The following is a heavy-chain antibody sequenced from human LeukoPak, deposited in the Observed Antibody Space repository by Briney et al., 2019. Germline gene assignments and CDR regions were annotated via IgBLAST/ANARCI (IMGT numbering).Heavy chain of an antibody. D-gene: IGHD4-17*01. CDR3: VPTVTGRQS. J-gene: IGHJ5*02. CDR1: GFTFSSHA. CDR2: ISGTGDSA. Sequence: GGSLRLSCAASGFTFSSHALSWVRQAPGKGLEWVSAISGTGDSAFYADSVKGRFTVSRDNSKNTLYLQMNSLRAEDTAVYYCVPTVTGRQSWGQGTLVTVSS. V-gene: IGHV3-23*01.